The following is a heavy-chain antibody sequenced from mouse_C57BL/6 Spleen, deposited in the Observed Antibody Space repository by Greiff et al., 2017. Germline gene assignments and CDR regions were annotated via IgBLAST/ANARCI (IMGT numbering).Heavy chain of an antibody. CDR3: ARGGLGGDY. CDR1: GYTFTDYY. CDR2: INPNNGGT. J-gene: IGHJ4*01. V-gene: IGHV1-26*01. D-gene: IGHD3-1*01. Sequence: EVQLQQSGPELVKPGASVKISCKASGYTFTDYYMNWVKQSHGKSLEWIGDINPNNGGTSYNQKFKGKATLTVDKSSSTAYIELRSLTSEDSAVYYCARGGLGGDYWGQGTSVTVSS.